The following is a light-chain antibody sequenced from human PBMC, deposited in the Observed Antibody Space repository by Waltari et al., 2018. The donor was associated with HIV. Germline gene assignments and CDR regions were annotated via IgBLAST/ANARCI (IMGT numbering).Light chain of an antibody. Sequence: SYDLTQPPSLSVSPGQPASITCSGDKLGHKYTSWYQQKTGQSPVLVIYHGTKRPSGIPERYSGSNSGNTSTLTISGTQAMDEADYYCQAWDSSTAYVFGTGTKVTVL. J-gene: IGLJ1*01. V-gene: IGLV3-1*01. CDR3: QAWDSSTAYV. CDR1: KLGHKY. CDR2: HGT.